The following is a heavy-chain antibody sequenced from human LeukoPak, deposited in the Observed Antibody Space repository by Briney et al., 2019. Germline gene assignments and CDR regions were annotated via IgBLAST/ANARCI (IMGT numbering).Heavy chain of an antibody. Sequence: PSETLSLTCTVSGGSISSSSYYWGWIRQPPGKGLEWIGSIYYSGSTYYNPSLKSRVTISVDTSKNQFSLKLSSVTAADTAVYYCARLPLWFGDEGPLWGQGTLVTVSS. J-gene: IGHJ4*02. D-gene: IGHD3-10*01. CDR2: IYYSGST. V-gene: IGHV4-39*01. CDR3: ARLPLWFGDEGPL. CDR1: GGSISSSSYY.